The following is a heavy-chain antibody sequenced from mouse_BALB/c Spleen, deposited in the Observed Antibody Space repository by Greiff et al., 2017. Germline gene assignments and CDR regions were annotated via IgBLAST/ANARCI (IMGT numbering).Heavy chain of an antibody. V-gene: IGHV1-69*02. CDR2: IYPSDSYT. J-gene: IGHJ4*01. Sequence: QVHVKQSGAELVRPGASVKLSCKASGYTFTSYWINWVKQRPGQGLEWIGNIYPSDSYTNYNQKFKDKATLTVDKSSSTAYMQLSSPTSEDSAVYYCTRGGWLDYYAMDYWGQGTSVTVSS. D-gene: IGHD2-3*01. CDR3: TRGGWLDYYAMDY. CDR1: GYTFTSYW.